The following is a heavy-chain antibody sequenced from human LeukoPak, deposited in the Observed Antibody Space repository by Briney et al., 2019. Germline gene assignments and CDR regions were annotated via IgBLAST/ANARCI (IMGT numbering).Heavy chain of an antibody. V-gene: IGHV4-59*11. CDR1: GGSISSQY. Sequence: PSETLSLTCTVSGGSISSQYWSWIRQPPGKGLEWIGYISYSGSTSYIPSLKSRVTISVDTSKSQFSLRLRSVTAADTAVYYCARDIISEYSRSHSHFDPWGQGTLVTVSS. D-gene: IGHD6-6*01. J-gene: IGHJ5*02. CDR2: ISYSGST. CDR3: ARDIISEYSRSHSHFDP.